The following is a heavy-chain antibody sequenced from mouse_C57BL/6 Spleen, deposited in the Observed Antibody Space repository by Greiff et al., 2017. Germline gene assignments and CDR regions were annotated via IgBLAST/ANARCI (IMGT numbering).Heavy chain of an antibody. D-gene: IGHD3-2*02. J-gene: IGHJ3*01. CDR3: ARGLDSSGRAWFAY. CDR2: IYPGSGNT. Sequence: VKLQQSGAELVRPGASVKLSCKASGYTFTDYYINWVKQRPGQGLEWIARIYPGSGNTYYNEKFKGKATLTAEKSSSTAYMQLSSLTSEDSAVYFCARGLDSSGRAWFAYWGQGTLVTVSA. V-gene: IGHV1-76*01. CDR1: GYTFTDYY.